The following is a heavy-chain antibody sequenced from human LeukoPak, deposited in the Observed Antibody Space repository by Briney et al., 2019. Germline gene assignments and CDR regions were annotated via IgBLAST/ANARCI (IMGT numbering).Heavy chain of an antibody. CDR2: INHSGST. J-gene: IGHJ4*02. Sequence: SETLSLTCTVSGGTISSYYWSWIRQPPGKGLEWIGEINHSGSTNYNPSLKSRVTISVDTSKNQFSLKLSSVTAADTAVYYCARVAGANDYWGQGTLVTVSS. D-gene: IGHD6-13*01. CDR3: ARVAGANDY. V-gene: IGHV4-34*01. CDR1: GGTISSYY.